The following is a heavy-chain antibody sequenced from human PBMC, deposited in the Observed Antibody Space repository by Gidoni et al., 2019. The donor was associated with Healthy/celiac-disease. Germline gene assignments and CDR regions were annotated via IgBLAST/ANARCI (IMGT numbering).Heavy chain of an antibody. V-gene: IGHV4-30-4*01. D-gene: IGHD4-4*01. CDR1: GGSISSGDYY. CDR2: IYYSGST. J-gene: IGHJ5*02. Sequence: QVHLQESGPGLVTPSQTLSLTCTVSGGSISSGDYYWSWIRQPPGKGLEWIGYIYYSGSTYYNPSLKSRVTISVDTSKNQFSLKLSSVTAADTAVYYCARVPGLQTNWFDPWGQGTLVTVSS. CDR3: ARVPGLQTNWFDP.